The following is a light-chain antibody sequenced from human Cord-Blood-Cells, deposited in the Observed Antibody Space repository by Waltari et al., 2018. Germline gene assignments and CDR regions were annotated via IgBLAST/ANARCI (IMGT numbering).Light chain of an antibody. J-gene: IGKJ3*01. CDR3: QQYISTPFT. V-gene: IGKV4-1*01. CDR1: QRGLYSSNNKNY. Sequence: DIVMTQSPDSLAVSVGERATINCKSSQRGLYSSNNKNYLAWYQQKPGQPTKLLIYWSSTRAAGVPGRLSVSGYEADYTNSIRSPQAAAVAVYYSQQYISTPFTVGPGTKVDIK. CDR2: WSS.